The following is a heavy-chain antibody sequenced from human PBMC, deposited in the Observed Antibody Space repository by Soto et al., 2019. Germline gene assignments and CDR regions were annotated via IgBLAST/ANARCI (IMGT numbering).Heavy chain of an antibody. Sequence: QTLSLTGTVSVGSISSGVYYWSWIRQHPGKGLEWIGYIYYSGSTYYNPSLKSRVTISVDTSKNQFSLKLSSVAAADTAVYYCARDPTRSDYYYYGMDVWGQGTTVT. J-gene: IGHJ6*02. V-gene: IGHV4-31*03. CDR3: ARDPTRSDYYYYGMDV. CDR1: VGSISSGVYY. CDR2: IYYSGST. D-gene: IGHD1-1*01.